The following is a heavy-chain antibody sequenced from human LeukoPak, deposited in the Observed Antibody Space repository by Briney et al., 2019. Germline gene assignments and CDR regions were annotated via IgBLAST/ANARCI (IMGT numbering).Heavy chain of an antibody. D-gene: IGHD3-22*01. CDR2: ISGSGGST. CDR3: AKDLPQSYYYDSSGYPYYFDY. CDR1: GFTFSSYA. Sequence: GGSLRLSCAASGFTFSSYAMSWVRQAPGKGLEWVSAISGSGGSTYYADSVKGRFTISRDNSKNTLYLQMNSLRAEDTAVYYCAKDLPQSYYYDSSGYPYYFDYWGQGTLVTVSS. V-gene: IGHV3-23*01. J-gene: IGHJ4*02.